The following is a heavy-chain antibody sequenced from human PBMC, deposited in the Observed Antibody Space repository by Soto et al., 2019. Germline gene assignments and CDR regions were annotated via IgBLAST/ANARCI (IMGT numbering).Heavy chain of an antibody. CDR3: ARVCGGDCHYGMDV. J-gene: IGHJ6*02. Sequence: SETLSLTCSVSGGSVSSGGYYWSWIRQPPGKGLEWIGNIHYSGSTYYNPSLKSRVTISVDTSKNQFSLKLSSVTAADTAVYYCARVCGGDCHYGMDVWGQGTTVTVSS. V-gene: IGHV4-61*08. D-gene: IGHD2-21*02. CDR1: GGSVSSGGYY. CDR2: IHYSGST.